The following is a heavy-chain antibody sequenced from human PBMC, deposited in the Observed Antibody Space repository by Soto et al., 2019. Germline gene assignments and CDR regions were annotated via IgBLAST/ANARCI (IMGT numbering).Heavy chain of an antibody. CDR1: GFTFSSYA. Sequence: GGSLRLSCAASGFTFSSYAMNWVRQPPGKGLEWVSGINDRGRSTYYADSVKGRFTISRDNSKNTLSLQMNSLRAEDTAVYYCATGQSYYRFDPWGQGTLVTVSS. D-gene: IGHD1-26*01. J-gene: IGHJ5*02. CDR2: INDRGRST. CDR3: ATGQSYYRFDP. V-gene: IGHV3-23*01.